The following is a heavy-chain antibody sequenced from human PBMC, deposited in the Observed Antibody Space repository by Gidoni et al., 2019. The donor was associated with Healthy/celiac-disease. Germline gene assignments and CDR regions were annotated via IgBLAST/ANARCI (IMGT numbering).Heavy chain of an antibody. Sequence: APGKGLEWVAVISYDGSNKYYADYVKGRFTISRDNSKNTLYLQMNSLRAEDTAVYYCAKDEAVSSGWFFDYWCQGTLVTVSS. CDR2: ISYDGSNK. D-gene: IGHD6-19*01. J-gene: IGHJ4*02. CDR3: AKDEAVSSGWFFDY. V-gene: IGHV3-30*18.